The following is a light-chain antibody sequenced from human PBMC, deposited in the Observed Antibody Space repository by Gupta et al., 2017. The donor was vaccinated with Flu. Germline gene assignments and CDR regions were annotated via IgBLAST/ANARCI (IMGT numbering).Light chain of an antibody. J-gene: IGKJ4*01. CDR3: QQYGSSPLT. Sequence: EIVLTQSPGTLSLSPGERATLSCRASQSVSSSYLAWYQQKPGQAPRLLIYGASSRATGIPDRFSGSGSGTDFTLTISRLEPEDFAVYYGQQYGSSPLTFGGGTKVKIK. CDR1: QSVSSSY. CDR2: GAS. V-gene: IGKV3-20*01.